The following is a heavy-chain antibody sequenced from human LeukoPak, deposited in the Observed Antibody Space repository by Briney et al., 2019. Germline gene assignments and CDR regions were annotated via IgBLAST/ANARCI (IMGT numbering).Heavy chain of an antibody. J-gene: IGHJ3*02. CDR2: IYTSGST. Sequence: KTSETLSLTCTVSGGSISSYYWSWIRQPAGKGLEWIGRIYTSGSTNYNPSLKSRVTMSVDTSKNQFSLKRSSVTAADSAVYYCATYFGSYFSHAFDIWGQGTMVTVSS. CDR1: GGSISSYY. CDR3: ATYFGSYFSHAFDI. D-gene: IGHD1-26*01. V-gene: IGHV4-4*07.